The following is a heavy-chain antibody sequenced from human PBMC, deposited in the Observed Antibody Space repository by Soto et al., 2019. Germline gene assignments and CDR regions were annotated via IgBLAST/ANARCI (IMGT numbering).Heavy chain of an antibody. J-gene: IGHJ6*02. CDR2: ISYDGSNK. CDR3: ARAYSSASYYGYYYYGMDV. CDR1: GFTFSSYA. D-gene: IGHD6-25*01. V-gene: IGHV3-30*14. Sequence: QVQLVESGGGVVQPGRSLRLSCAASGFTFSSYAMHWVRQAPGKGLEWGAVISYDGSNKYYADSVKGRFTISRDNSKNTLYLQMNSRRAEDTAVYYCARAYSSASYYGYYYYGMDVWGQGTTVTVSS.